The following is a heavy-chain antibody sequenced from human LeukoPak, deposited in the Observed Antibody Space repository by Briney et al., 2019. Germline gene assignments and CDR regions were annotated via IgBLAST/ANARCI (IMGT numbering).Heavy chain of an antibody. CDR1: GYSISSGYY. V-gene: IGHV4-38-2*02. Sequence: PSETLSLTCTVSGYSISSGYYWGWIRQPPGKGLEWIGSIYHSGSTYYNPSLKSRVTISVDTSKNQFSLKLSSVTAADTAVYYCARQVGATYFDYWGQGTLVTVSS. CDR3: ARQVGATYFDY. D-gene: IGHD1-26*01. J-gene: IGHJ4*02. CDR2: IYHSGST.